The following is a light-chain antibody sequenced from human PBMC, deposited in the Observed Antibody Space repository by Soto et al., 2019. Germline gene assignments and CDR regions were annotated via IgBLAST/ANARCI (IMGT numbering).Light chain of an antibody. V-gene: IGKV3-15*01. J-gene: IGKJ1*01. CDR3: QQYNNWPPMWT. Sequence: EIVMTQSPATLSVSPGVRATLSCRASQSVSSNLAWYQQRPGQAPRLLIYGASTRATGIPARFSGSGSGTEFTLTISSLQSEDFAVYYCQQYNNWPPMWTFGQGTKVETK. CDR1: QSVSSN. CDR2: GAS.